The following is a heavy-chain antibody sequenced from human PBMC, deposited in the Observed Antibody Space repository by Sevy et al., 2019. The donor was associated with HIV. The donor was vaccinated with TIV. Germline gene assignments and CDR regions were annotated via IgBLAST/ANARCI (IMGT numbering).Heavy chain of an antibody. V-gene: IGHV3-11*04. Sequence: GGSLRLSCAASGFTFSDYYMSWIRQAPGKGLEWVSYIASSGSTIYYADSVKGRFTISRDKAKNSLYLQMNSLRAEDTAVCYCAGGAPCSSRGCSWFDPWGQGTLVTVSS. D-gene: IGHD6-13*01. CDR1: GFTFSDYY. J-gene: IGHJ5*02. CDR2: IASSGSTI. CDR3: AGGAPCSSRGCSWFDP.